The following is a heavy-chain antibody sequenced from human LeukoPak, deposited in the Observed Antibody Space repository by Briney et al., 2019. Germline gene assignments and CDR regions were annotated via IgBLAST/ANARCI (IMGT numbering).Heavy chain of an antibody. J-gene: IGHJ4*02. D-gene: IGHD1-1*01. Sequence: GGSLRLSCAASGFTFSSYAMSWVRQAPGKGLEWVSAISGSGGSTYYADSVKGRFTISRDNAKNSLYLQMNSLRAEDTAVYYCATARNGPYYFDYWGQGTLVTVSS. CDR3: ATARNGPYYFDY. CDR2: ISGSGGST. CDR1: GFTFSSYA. V-gene: IGHV3-23*01.